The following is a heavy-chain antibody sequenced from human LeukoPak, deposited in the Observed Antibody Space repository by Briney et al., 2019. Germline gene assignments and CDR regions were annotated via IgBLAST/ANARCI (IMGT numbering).Heavy chain of an antibody. V-gene: IGHV3-23*01. CDR2: ISSSGAST. J-gene: IGHJ4*02. CDR1: GFTFSSYS. Sequence: PGGSLRLSCAASGFTFSSYSMNWVRQAPGKGLEWVSAISSSGASTYYADSVKGRFTISRDNSKNTLSLQMNSLRAEDTAVYYCAKIRYCSSTNCYRGEYYFDYWGQGTLVTASS. CDR3: AKIRYCSSTNCYRGEYYFDY. D-gene: IGHD2-2*01.